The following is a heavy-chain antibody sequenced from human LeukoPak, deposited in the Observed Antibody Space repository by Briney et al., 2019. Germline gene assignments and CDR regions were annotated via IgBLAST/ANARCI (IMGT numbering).Heavy chain of an antibody. V-gene: IGHV4-59*01. Sequence: SETLPLTCTVSGGSISSYYWSWIRQPPGKGLEWIGYIYYSGSTNYNPSLKSRVTISVDTSMNQFSLKLSSVTAADTAVYYCASHSRIAVADHFDYWGQGTLVTVSS. J-gene: IGHJ4*02. CDR1: GGSISSYY. CDR3: ASHSRIAVADHFDY. D-gene: IGHD6-19*01. CDR2: IYYSGST.